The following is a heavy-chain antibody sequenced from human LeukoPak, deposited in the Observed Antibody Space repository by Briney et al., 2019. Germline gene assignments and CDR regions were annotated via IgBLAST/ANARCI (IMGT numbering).Heavy chain of an antibody. J-gene: IGHJ4*02. Sequence: GGSLRLSCAASGFTFSSYAMHWVRQAPGKGLEYVSAISSNGGSTYYANSVKGRFTISRDNSKNTLYLQMGSLRVEDMAVYYCARASSGWYGYWGQGTLVTVSS. D-gene: IGHD6-19*01. V-gene: IGHV3-64*01. CDR3: ARASSGWYGY. CDR1: GFTFSSYA. CDR2: ISSNGGST.